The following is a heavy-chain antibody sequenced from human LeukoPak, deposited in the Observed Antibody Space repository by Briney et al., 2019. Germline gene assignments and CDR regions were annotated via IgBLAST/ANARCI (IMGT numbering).Heavy chain of an antibody. D-gene: IGHD2-15*01. J-gene: IGHJ4*02. V-gene: IGHV3-30-3*01. CDR3: ARVGSRYCSGANCYDGF. CDR2: IPYDGNNQ. CDR1: GFAFSSLA. Sequence: PGGSLRLSCAVSGFAFSSLAMHWVRQAPGKGLEWVAFIPYDGNNQYYADSVKGRFTISRDNSKNTLYLQMNNLRAEDTAIYYCARVGSRYCSGANCYDGFWGQGTLVSVSS.